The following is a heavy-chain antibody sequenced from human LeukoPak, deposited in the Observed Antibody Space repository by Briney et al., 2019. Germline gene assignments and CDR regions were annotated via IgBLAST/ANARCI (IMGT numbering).Heavy chain of an antibody. CDR3: ARSSIAARPNTGTYYYYGMDV. CDR1: GGSISSSSYC. CDR2: IYYSGST. Sequence: PSETLSLTCTVSGGSISSSSYCWGWIRQPPGKGLEWIGSIYYSGSTYYNPSLKSRVTISVDTSKNQFSLKLSSVTAADTAVYYCARSSIAARPNTGTYYYYGMDVWGQGTTVTVSS. V-gene: IGHV4-39*07. J-gene: IGHJ6*02. D-gene: IGHD6-6*01.